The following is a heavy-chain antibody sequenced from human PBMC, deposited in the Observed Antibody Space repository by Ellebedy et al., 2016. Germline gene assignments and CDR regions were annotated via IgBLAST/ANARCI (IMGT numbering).Heavy chain of an antibody. CDR3: ARDVSLYSSSPSFDF. CDR1: AYSISSGNY. V-gene: IGHV4-61*01. D-gene: IGHD6-6*01. CDR2: IYYSGST. Sequence: SETLSLTXTVSAYSISSGNYWTWTRQSPGKGLEWIGHIYYSGSTKYNPSLRSRVTISLDTSKNQFSLKVTSVAAADTAVYYCARDVSLYSSSPSFDFWGQGTLVTVSS. J-gene: IGHJ4*02.